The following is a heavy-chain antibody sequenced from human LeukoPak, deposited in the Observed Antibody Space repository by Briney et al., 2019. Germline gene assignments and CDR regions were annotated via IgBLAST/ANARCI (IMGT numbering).Heavy chain of an antibody. V-gene: IGHV4-59*01. CDR2: IYYSGST. Sequence: SETLSLTCTVSGGSISSYYWSWIRQPPGKGLEWIGYIYYSGSTNYNPSLKSRVTISVDTSKNQFSLKLSSVTAADTAVYYCARSSIRNWFDPWGQGTLVTVSP. CDR1: GGSISSYY. CDR3: ARSSIRNWFDP. J-gene: IGHJ5*02. D-gene: IGHD3-3*02.